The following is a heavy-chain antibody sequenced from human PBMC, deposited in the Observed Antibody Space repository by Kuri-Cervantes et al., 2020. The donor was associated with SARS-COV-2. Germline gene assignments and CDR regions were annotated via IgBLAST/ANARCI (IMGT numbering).Heavy chain of an antibody. CDR2: IWYDGRNK. Sequence: GGSRRLSCVASGFTFSNYGMHWVRQAPGKGLEWVAVIWYDGRNKYYAESVKGRFTISRDNSKNTPFLQMDGLSAEDTAVYYCARDCSSPYKYYYYYYMDVWGKGTTVTVSS. CDR3: ARDCSSPYKYYYYYYMDV. D-gene: IGHD6-13*01. J-gene: IGHJ6*03. V-gene: IGHV3-33*01. CDR1: GFTFSNYG.